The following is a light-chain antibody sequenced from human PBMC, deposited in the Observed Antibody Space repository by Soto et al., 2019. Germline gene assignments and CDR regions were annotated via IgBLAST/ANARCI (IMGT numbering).Light chain of an antibody. CDR3: SSYPSTHSVI. Sequence: QSVLTQPASVSGSLGQSITISCTGSSSDVGDYEYVSWYQQHPDKAPKLIIYEVTNRPSGVSNRFSGSKSGNTASLSISGLQAEDEADYYCSSYPSTHSVIFGGGTKVTVL. J-gene: IGLJ2*01. V-gene: IGLV2-14*01. CDR2: EVT. CDR1: SSDVGDYEY.